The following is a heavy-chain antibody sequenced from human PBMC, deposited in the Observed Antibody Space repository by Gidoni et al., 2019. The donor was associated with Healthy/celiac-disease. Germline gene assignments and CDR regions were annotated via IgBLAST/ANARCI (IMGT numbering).Heavy chain of an antibody. CDR2: ISWNSGSI. D-gene: IGHD3-16*01. J-gene: IGHJ4*02. CDR3: ASSFGGASGYYFDY. CDR1: GFTFDDYA. V-gene: IGHV3-9*01. Sequence: EVQLVESGGGLVQPGRSLRLSCAASGFTFDDYAMHWVRQAPGKGLEWVSGISWNSGSIGYADSVKGRFTISRDNAKNSLYLQMNSLRAEDTALYYCASSFGGASGYYFDYWGQGTLVTVSS.